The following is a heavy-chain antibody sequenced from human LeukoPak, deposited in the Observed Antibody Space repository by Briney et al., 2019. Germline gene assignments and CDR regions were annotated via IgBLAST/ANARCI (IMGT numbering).Heavy chain of an antibody. J-gene: IGHJ4*02. V-gene: IGHV1-8*03. Sequence: ASVKVSCKASGYTFTSYDINWVRQATGQGLEWMGWMNPNSGNTGYAQKFQGRVTITRNTSISTAYMELSSLRSEDTAVYYCARVRSGSYSYYLDYWGQGTLVTVSS. D-gene: IGHD1-26*01. CDR1: GYTFTSYD. CDR2: MNPNSGNT. CDR3: ARVRSGSYSYYLDY.